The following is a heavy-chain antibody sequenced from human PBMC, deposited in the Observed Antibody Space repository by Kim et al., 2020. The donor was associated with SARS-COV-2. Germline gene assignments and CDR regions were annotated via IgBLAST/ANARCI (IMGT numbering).Heavy chain of an antibody. CDR2: IYYSGST. V-gene: IGHV4-39*01. CDR1: RSSSDE. CDR3: ASQRPRKSITIFGVVIIDAFDN. Sequence: RSSSDEWGWIRKPRGKGLEWIGSIYYSGSTYYNPSLKSRVTISVDTSKNQVSRKLSSVTAADTAVYCCASQRPRKSITIFGVVIIDAFDNW. D-gene: IGHD3-3*01. J-gene: IGHJ3*02.